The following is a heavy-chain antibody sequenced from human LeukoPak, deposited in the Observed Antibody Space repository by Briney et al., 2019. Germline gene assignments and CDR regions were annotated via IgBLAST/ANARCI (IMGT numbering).Heavy chain of an antibody. V-gene: IGHV3-53*01. D-gene: IGHD5-24*01. CDR1: GFTVSSNY. CDR3: AREGYNSAFDI. J-gene: IGHJ3*02. CDR2: IYSAGST. Sequence: GGSLRNSCAASGFTVSSNYMTWVRQAPGKGLEWVSFIYSAGSTYYADSVKGRFTISRDNSKNTLYLQMNSLRAEDTAVYYCAREGYNSAFDIWGQRTQGSVSS.